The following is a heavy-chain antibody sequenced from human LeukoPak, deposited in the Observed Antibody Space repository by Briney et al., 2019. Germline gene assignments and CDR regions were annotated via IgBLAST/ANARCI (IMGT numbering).Heavy chain of an antibody. Sequence: ASVKISCEASGYTFTSYGISWVRQAPGQGLEWMGWISAYNGNTNYAQKLQGRVTMTTDTSTSTAYMELRSLRSDDTAVYYCARGRDYYDSSGYYETPFDYWGQGTLVTVSS. D-gene: IGHD3-22*01. V-gene: IGHV1-18*01. CDR3: ARGRDYYDSSGYYETPFDY. CDR1: GYTFTSYG. CDR2: ISAYNGNT. J-gene: IGHJ4*02.